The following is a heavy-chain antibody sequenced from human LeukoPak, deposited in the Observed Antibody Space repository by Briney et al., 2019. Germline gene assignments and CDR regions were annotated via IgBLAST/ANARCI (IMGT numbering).Heavy chain of an antibody. CDR2: ISGSGGST. J-gene: IGHJ4*02. V-gene: IGHV3-23*01. CDR1: GFLFNTHA. CDR3: AKDLDLKGIYSNYDY. Sequence: GGSLRLSCAASGFLFNTHAMTWVRQAPGKGLEWVSAISGSGGSTYYADSVKGRFTISRDNSKSTLYLQMNSLRAEDTAVYYCAKDLDLKGIYSNYDYWGQGTLVTVSS. D-gene: IGHD4-11*01.